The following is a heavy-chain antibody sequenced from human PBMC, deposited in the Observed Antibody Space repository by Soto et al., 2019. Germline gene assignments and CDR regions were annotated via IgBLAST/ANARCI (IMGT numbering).Heavy chain of an antibody. D-gene: IGHD5-18*01. CDR2: IDPSDSYT. Sequence: LQISCKGSGYSFTSYWISWVRQMPGKGLEWMGRIDPSDSYTNYSPSFQGHVTISADKSISTAYLQWSSLKASDTAMYYCARLPGGYSYADYYYYGMDVWGQGTTVTVSS. CDR3: ARLPGGYSYADYYYYGMDV. CDR1: GYSFTSYW. J-gene: IGHJ6*02. V-gene: IGHV5-10-1*01.